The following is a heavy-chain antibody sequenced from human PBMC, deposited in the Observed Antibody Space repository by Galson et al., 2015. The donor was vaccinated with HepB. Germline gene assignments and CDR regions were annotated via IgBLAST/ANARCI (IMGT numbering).Heavy chain of an antibody. CDR3: AKVSSGVEQNFDY. CDR1: GFAFSSYG. Sequence: SLRLSCAASGFAFSSYGMHWVRQAPGKGLEWMSVISNGRSNKYYADSVKGRFTISRDNAKNSLYLQMNSLRDEDSAVYYCAKVSSGVEQNFDYWGQGTLVTVSS. J-gene: IGHJ4*02. CDR2: ISNGRSNK. V-gene: IGHV3-33*06. D-gene: IGHD6-13*01.